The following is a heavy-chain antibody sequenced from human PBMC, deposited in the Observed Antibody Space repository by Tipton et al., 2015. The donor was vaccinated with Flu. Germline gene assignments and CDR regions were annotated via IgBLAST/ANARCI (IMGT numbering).Heavy chain of an antibody. V-gene: IGHV4-34*01. J-gene: IGHJ4*02. D-gene: IGHD1-26*01. CDR2: IYYSGST. CDR1: GGSFSGYY. Sequence: TLSLTCAVYGGSFSGYYWSWIRQPPGKGLEWIGSIYYSGSTYYNPSFKSRVTISVDTSKNQFSLKLSSVTAADTAVYYCARVKVGATDYWGQGTLVTVSS. CDR3: ARVKVGATDY.